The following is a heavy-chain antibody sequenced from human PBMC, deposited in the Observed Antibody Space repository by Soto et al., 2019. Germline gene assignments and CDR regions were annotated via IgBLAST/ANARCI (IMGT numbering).Heavy chain of an antibody. Sequence: ESGGGVVQPGRSLRLSCAASGFTFSSYGMHWVRQAPGKGLEWVAVISYDGSNKYYADSVKGRFTISRDNSKNTLYLQMNSLRAEDTAVYYCAKDARYYYDSSGYYYVTTYYYYGMDVWGQGTTVTVSS. V-gene: IGHV3-30*18. CDR2: ISYDGSNK. CDR3: AKDARYYYDSSGYYYVTTYYYYGMDV. CDR1: GFTFSSYG. J-gene: IGHJ6*02. D-gene: IGHD3-22*01.